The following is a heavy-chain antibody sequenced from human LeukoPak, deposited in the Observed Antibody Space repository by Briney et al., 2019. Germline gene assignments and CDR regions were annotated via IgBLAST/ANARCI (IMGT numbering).Heavy chain of an antibody. CDR3: ARDNGWQYCSGGSCYLLDY. CDR2: ITPIFGTA. Sequence: SVKVSCKASGGTFSSYAISWVRQAPGQGLEWMGGITPIFGTANYAQKFQGGVTITADKSTSTAYMELSSLRSEDTAVYYCARDNGWQYCSGGSCYLLDYWGQGTLVTVSS. J-gene: IGHJ4*02. D-gene: IGHD2-15*01. CDR1: GGTFSSYA. V-gene: IGHV1-69*06.